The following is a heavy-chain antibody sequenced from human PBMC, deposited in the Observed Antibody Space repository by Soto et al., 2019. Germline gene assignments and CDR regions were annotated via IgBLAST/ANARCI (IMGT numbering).Heavy chain of an antibody. V-gene: IGHV1-18*01. CDR1: GYSFPGYG. CDR3: ARLSPYDSGSYSFRYNCFPP. J-gene: IGHJ5*02. CDR2: ISAYNGNT. Sequence: ASVKVSCQASGYSFPGYGITWGRQAPGQGLEWMGWISAYNGNTNYAQKLQGRLTMTTDTSTSTAYMELRSLRSDDTAMYFCARLSPYDSGSYSFRYNCFPPWGQGTLVTVSS. D-gene: IGHD3-10*01.